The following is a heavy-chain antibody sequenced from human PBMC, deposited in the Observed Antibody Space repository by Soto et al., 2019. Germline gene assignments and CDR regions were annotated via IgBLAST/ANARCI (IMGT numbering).Heavy chain of an antibody. V-gene: IGHV3-23*01. CDR2: VSSSGRST. Sequence: GGSLRLSCAVSGFTFRNFAMSWVRQAQGKGLEGVSAVSSSGRSTYYAESVEGRFTISRHNSKNTLYLQMNSLRAEDTAVYYCARDRRAVAATGYYYYYMDVWGKGTTVTVSS. CDR1: GFTFRNFA. D-gene: IGHD6-19*01. J-gene: IGHJ6*03. CDR3: ARDRRAVAATGYYYYYMDV.